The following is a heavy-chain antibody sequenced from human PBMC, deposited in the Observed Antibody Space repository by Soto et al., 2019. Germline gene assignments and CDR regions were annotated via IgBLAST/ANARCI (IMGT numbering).Heavy chain of an antibody. CDR2: ISYDGNNK. CDR3: AIAVCDGGSCYPLVGLRHGMDV. Sequence: QVQLVESGGGVVQPGRSLRLSRAASGFTFSSDAMYWGRQSPGKGLVWVAVISYDGNNKYYADSVKGRFTISRDNSKNPLYLQMNSLRDEDTAVYYWAIAVCDGGSCYPLVGLRHGMDVWGQGTTVTVSS. CDR1: GFTFSSDA. J-gene: IGHJ6*02. V-gene: IGHV3-30-3*01. D-gene: IGHD2-15*01.